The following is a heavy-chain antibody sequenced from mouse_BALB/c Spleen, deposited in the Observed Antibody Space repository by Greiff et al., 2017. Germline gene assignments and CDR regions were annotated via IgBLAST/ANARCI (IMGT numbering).Heavy chain of an antibody. J-gene: IGHJ2*01. V-gene: IGHV1S56*01. CDR2: IYPGDGST. Sequence: VQLQQSGPELVKPGASVKMSCKASGYTFTSYYIHWVKQRPGQGLEWIGWIYPGDGSTKYNEKFKGKTTLTADKSSSTAYMLLSSLTSEDSAIYFCARPGYAYYFDYWGQGTTLTVSS. CDR1: GYTFTSYY. CDR3: ARPGYAYYFDY. D-gene: IGHD2-2*01.